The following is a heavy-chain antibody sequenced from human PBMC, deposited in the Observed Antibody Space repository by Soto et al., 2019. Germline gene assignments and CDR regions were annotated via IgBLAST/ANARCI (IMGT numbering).Heavy chain of an antibody. Sequence: LRLSCAASGFTFSSYAMSWVRQAPGKGLEWVSAISGSGGSTYYAGSVKGRFTISRDNSKNTLYLQMNSLRAEDTAVYYCAKGDYYGSSGYFDYWGQGTLVTVSS. D-gene: IGHD3-22*01. CDR3: AKGDYYGSSGYFDY. V-gene: IGHV3-23*01. CDR1: GFTFSSYA. J-gene: IGHJ4*02. CDR2: ISGSGGST.